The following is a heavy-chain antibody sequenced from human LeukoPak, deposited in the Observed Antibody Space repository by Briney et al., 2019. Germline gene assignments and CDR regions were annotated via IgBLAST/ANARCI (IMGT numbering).Heavy chain of an antibody. CDR1: GFTFSSYA. CDR2: ISGSGGST. Sequence: PGGSLRLSCAASGFTFSSYAMSWVRQAPGKGLEWASAISGSGGSTYYADSVKGRFTISRDNAKNSLYLQMNSLRAEDTAVYYCARLEYSSAYYFDYWGQGTLVTVSS. CDR3: ARLEYSSAYYFDY. V-gene: IGHV3-23*01. J-gene: IGHJ4*02. D-gene: IGHD6-6*01.